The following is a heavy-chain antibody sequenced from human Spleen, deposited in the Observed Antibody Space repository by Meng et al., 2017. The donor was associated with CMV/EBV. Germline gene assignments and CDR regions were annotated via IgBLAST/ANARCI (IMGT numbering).Heavy chain of an antibody. CDR3: ARARGNWGAIVDV. J-gene: IGHJ6*02. CDR1: GGFVNRSTDY. V-gene: IGHV4-39*07. CDR2: LSYSGTS. D-gene: IGHD7-27*01. Sequence: AGGFVNRSTDYWGWIRQPPGKGLEWIGTLSYSGTSYYTPTLKSRVRISVEKSKNRVSLRLSSVTAADTAVYYCARARGNWGAIVDVWGQGTTVTVSS.